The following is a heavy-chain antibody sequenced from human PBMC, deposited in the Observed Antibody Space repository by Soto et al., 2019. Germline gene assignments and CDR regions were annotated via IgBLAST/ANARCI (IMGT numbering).Heavy chain of an antibody. D-gene: IGHD2-2*01. J-gene: IGHJ4*02. CDR2: INPSGGST. Sequence: SVKVSCKASGYTLTSYYLHWVRQSPGQGLEWMGIINPSGGSTSYAQKLQGRVTMTRDTSTSTVYMELSSLRSEDTAVYYCARESSNLRSGFDYWGQGTLVTVSS. V-gene: IGHV1-46*04. CDR3: ARESSNLRSGFDY. CDR1: GYTLTSYY.